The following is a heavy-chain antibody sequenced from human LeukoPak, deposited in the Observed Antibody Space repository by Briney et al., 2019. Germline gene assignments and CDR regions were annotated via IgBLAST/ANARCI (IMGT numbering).Heavy chain of an antibody. D-gene: IGHD6-19*01. CDR1: GYTFTGYY. CDR2: IIPILGIV. Sequence: GASVKVSCKASGYTFTGYYMHWVRQAPGQGLEWMGRIIPILGIVNYAQKFQGRVTITADKSTSTAYMELSSLRSEDTAVYYCARTLAVAGPDAFDIWGRGTMVTVSS. J-gene: IGHJ3*02. V-gene: IGHV1-69*02. CDR3: ARTLAVAGPDAFDI.